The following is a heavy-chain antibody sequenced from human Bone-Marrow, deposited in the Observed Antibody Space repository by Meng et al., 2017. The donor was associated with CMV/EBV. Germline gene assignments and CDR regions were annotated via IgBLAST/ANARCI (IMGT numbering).Heavy chain of an antibody. V-gene: IGHV4-61*01. J-gene: IGHJ6*01. D-gene: IGHD3-10*01. Sequence: SETLSLTCTVSGGSVSSGSYYWSWIRQPPGKGLEWIGYIYYSGSTNYNPSLKSRVTISVDTSKNQFSLKLSSVTAADTAVYYCARGRTYYGFYYYYGMDVWGQGTTVTVYS. CDR1: GGSVSSGSYY. CDR2: IYYSGST. CDR3: ARGRTYYGFYYYYGMDV.